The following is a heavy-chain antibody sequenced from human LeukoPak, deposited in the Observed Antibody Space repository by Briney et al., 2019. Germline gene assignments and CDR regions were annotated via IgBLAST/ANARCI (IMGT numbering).Heavy chain of an antibody. CDR3: ARGKGFVGHFDF. CDR2: IIPLLRTA. V-gene: IGHV1-69*04. CDR1: GGTFSSNA. Sequence: GASVKVSCKASGGTFSSNAVSWVRQAPGQGLEWMGRIIPLLRTAEYAQKFQDRVTITAGKSTSTAYMELSSLRSEDTAVYYCARGKGFVGHFDFWGQGTLVTVSS. J-gene: IGHJ4*02. D-gene: IGHD3-3*01.